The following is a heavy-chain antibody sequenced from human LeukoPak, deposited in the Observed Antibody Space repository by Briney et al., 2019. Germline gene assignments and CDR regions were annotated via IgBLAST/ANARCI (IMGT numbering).Heavy chain of an antibody. CDR3: AKDGSGYYYGSGSHFDY. CDR2: TSWNSGSI. Sequence: PGRSLRLSCAASGFTFDDYAMHWVRQAPGKGLEWVSGTSWNSGSIGYADSVKGRFTISRDNAKNSLYLQMNSLRAEDTALYYCAKDGSGYYYGSGSHFDYWGQGTLVTVSS. D-gene: IGHD3-10*01. CDR1: GFTFDDYA. V-gene: IGHV3-9*01. J-gene: IGHJ4*02.